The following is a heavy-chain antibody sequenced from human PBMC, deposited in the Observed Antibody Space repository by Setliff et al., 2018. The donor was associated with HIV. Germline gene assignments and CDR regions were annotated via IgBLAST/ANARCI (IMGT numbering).Heavy chain of an antibody. Sequence: ASVKVSCKASGYTFTSYGITWVRQAPGQGLEWMGWISTYNGNTNYAQKFQGRVTMTTDTSTSTAYMGLRSLRSDDTAVYYCAREWRQQWLVPVVGYMDVWGKGTTVTVSS. CDR2: ISTYNGNT. D-gene: IGHD6-19*01. J-gene: IGHJ6*03. CDR1: GYTFTSYG. V-gene: IGHV1-18*01. CDR3: AREWRQQWLVPVVGYMDV.